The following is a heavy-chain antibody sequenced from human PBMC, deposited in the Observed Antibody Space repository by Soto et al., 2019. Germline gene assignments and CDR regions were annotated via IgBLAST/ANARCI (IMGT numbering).Heavy chain of an antibody. CDR2: LSAYNGNT. CDR3: ARVSGTLSLWLRPLLLGDYYYGMDV. V-gene: IGHV1-18*04. CDR1: GYTFTSYG. D-gene: IGHD5-18*01. Sequence: QVPLVQSGAEVKKPGASVKVSCKASGYTFTSYGISWVRQAPGQGLEWMGWLSAYNGNTNYAQKLQGRVTMTTDTSTSTAYMELRSLRSDDTAVYYCARVSGTLSLWLRPLLLGDYYYGMDVWGQGTTVTVSS. J-gene: IGHJ6*02.